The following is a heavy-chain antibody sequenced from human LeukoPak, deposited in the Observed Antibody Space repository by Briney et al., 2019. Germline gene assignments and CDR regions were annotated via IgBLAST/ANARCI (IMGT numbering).Heavy chain of an antibody. CDR1: GFTFSDYY. V-gene: IGHV3-11*06. Sequence: GGPLRLSCAASGFTFSDYYMSWIRQAPGKGLEWVSYISSSSSYTNYADSVKGRFTISRDNAKNSLYLQMNSLRAEDTAVYYCARSKASSGYYSWFDPWGQGTLVTVSS. D-gene: IGHD3-22*01. J-gene: IGHJ5*02. CDR2: ISSSSSYT. CDR3: ARSKASSGYYSWFDP.